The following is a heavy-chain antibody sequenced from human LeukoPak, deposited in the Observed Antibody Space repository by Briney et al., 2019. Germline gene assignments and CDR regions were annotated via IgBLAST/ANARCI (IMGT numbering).Heavy chain of an antibody. CDR3: VRDLWGFDY. V-gene: IGHV3-64D*06. Sequence: GGSLRLSCSASGFSFRTLAMHSVRQAPGRGLEYLAVIGGDDVTAYFADSVKGRFTVSRDISTNTLYLQMTSLRPEDTAVYYCVRDLWGFDYWGQGTLVTVSS. J-gene: IGHJ4*02. CDR1: GFSFRTLA. D-gene: IGHD1-26*01. CDR2: IGGDDVTA.